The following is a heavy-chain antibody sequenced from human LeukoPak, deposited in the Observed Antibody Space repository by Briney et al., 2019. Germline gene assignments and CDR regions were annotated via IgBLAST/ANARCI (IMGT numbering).Heavy chain of an antibody. J-gene: IGHJ5*02. CDR3: ARDESGVVVAAKVYTWFDP. Sequence: GGSLRLSCAASGFTFSSYAMHWVRQAPGKGLEWVAVISYDGSNKYYADSVKGRFTISRDNSKNTLYLQMNSLRAEDTAVYYCARDESGVVVAAKVYTWFDPWGQGTLVTVSP. V-gene: IGHV3-30*04. CDR1: GFTFSSYA. CDR2: ISYDGSNK. D-gene: IGHD2-15*01.